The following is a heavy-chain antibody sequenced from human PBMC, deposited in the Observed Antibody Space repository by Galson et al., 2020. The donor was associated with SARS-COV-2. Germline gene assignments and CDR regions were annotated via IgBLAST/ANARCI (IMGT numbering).Heavy chain of an antibody. V-gene: IGHV1-69*13. CDR2: IIPTFGKE. D-gene: IGHD1-26*01. CDR3: AREFGGGSYYGPYYFDY. CDR1: GGPYSSND. J-gene: IGHJ4*02. Sequence: SVKVFCKASGGPYSSNDISWVRQAPAQELAWMGGIIPTFGKENHAQKIKGSVTITADESTSAAYMELSSQRSEDTAVSYCAREFGGGSYYGPYYFDYWGQGTLVTVSS.